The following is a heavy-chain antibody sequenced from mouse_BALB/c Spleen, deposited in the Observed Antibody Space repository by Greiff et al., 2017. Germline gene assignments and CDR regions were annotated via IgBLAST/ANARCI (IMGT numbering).Heavy chain of an antibody. Sequence: VMLVESGGGLVKPGGSLKLSCAASGFTFSDYYMYWVRQTPEKRLEWVATISDGGSYTYYPDSVKGRFTISRDNAKNNLYLQMSSLKSEDTAMYYCARDRYYYGTLYFDYWGQGTTLTVSS. CDR1: GFTFSDYY. CDR3: ARDRYYYGTLYFDY. CDR2: ISDGGSYT. J-gene: IGHJ2*01. D-gene: IGHD1-1*01. V-gene: IGHV5-4*02.